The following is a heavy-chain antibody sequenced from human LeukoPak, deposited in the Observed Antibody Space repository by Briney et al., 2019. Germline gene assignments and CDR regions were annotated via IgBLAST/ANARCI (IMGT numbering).Heavy chain of an antibody. D-gene: IGHD6-19*01. CDR2: INPNSGGT. CDR1: GYTFTGYY. J-gene: IGHJ6*03. CDR3: ASGSGMDYYYYYMDV. Sequence: ASVKVSCKASGYTFTGYYMHWVRQAPGQGLEWMGWINPNSGGTNYAQKFQGRVTMTRDTSISTAYMELSSLRSEDTAVYYCASGSGMDYYYYYMDVWGKGTTVTVSS. V-gene: IGHV1-2*02.